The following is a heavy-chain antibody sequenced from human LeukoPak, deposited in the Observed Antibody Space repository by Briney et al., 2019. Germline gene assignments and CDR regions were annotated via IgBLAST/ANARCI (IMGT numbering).Heavy chain of an antibody. CDR3: AKGNYDSSGYYSPPNYYYGMDV. CDR2: ISGSGGST. J-gene: IGHJ6*02. V-gene: IGHV3-23*01. CDR1: GFTFSSYA. D-gene: IGHD3-22*01. Sequence: GGSLRLSCAASGFTFSSYAMSWVRQAPGKGLEWVSAISGSGGSTYYADSVKGRFTISRDNSKNTLYLQMNSLRAEDTAVYYCAKGNYDSSGYYSPPNYYYGMDVWGQGTTVTVSS.